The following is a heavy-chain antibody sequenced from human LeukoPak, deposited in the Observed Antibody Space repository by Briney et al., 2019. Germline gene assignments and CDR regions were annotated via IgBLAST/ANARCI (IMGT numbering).Heavy chain of an antibody. CDR2: IYSGGST. CDR1: GFTVSSNY. J-gene: IGHJ4*02. CDR3: AKQGRVWGSYRFYYFDY. V-gene: IGHV3-53*01. D-gene: IGHD3-16*02. Sequence: GGSLRLSCAASGFTVSSNYMSWVRQAPGKGLEWVSVIYSGGSTYYADSVKGRFTISRDNSKNTLYLQMNSLRAEDTAVYYCAKQGRVWGSYRFYYFDYWGQGTLVTVSS.